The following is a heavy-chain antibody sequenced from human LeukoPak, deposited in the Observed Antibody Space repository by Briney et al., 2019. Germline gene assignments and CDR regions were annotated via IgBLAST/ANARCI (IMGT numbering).Heavy chain of an antibody. D-gene: IGHD3-22*01. Sequence: GGSLRLSCAASGFTFSSYWMHWVRQAPGQGPVWVSRINSDGSSTSYADPVKGRFTISRDNAKNTLYLQINSLRAEETAVYYCARGQITMIAESGGQGTLVTVSS. CDR3: ARGQITMIAES. J-gene: IGHJ1*01. CDR2: INSDGSST. V-gene: IGHV3-74*01. CDR1: GFTFSSYW.